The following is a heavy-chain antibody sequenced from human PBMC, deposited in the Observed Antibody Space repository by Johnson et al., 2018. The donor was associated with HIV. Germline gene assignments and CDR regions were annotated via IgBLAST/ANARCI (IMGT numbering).Heavy chain of an antibody. Sequence: QMLLVESGGGVVQPGRSLRLSCAASGFTFSSYAMHWVRQAPGKGLEWVAVISYDGSNKYYADSVKGRFTISRDNSKNTLYLQMNSLRAEDTAVYYCAREADTEELAHDAFDIWGQGTMVTVSS. CDR1: GFTFSSYA. J-gene: IGHJ3*02. V-gene: IGHV3-30*04. D-gene: IGHD5-18*01. CDR2: ISYDGSNK. CDR3: AREADTEELAHDAFDI.